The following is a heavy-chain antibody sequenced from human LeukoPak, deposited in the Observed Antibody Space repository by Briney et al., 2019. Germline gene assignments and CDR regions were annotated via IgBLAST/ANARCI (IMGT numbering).Heavy chain of an antibody. D-gene: IGHD3-22*01. CDR2: IWYDGSNK. CDR1: GFTFSSYG. CDR3: ARENLYDSSSTLDY. Sequence: GGSLRLSCAASGFTFSSYGMHWVRQAPGKGREGVVGIWYDGSNKYYADSVKGRFTISRDNSKNTLYLQMNSLRAEDTAAYYCARENLYDSSSTLDYWGQGTLVTVSS. V-gene: IGHV3-33*01. J-gene: IGHJ4*02.